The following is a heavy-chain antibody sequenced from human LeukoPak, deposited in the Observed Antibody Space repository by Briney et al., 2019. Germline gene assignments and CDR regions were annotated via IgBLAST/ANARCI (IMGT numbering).Heavy chain of an antibody. D-gene: IGHD5-24*01. Sequence: MAGGSLRLSCAASGFTFSSHSMNWVRQAPGKGLEWVSSISSSTSYMYYADSLKGRFTISRGNAKNSLFLQMNSLRAEDTAVYYCARDAYNLFHFDYWGQGTLVTVSS. CDR2: ISSSTSYM. CDR1: GFTFSSHS. V-gene: IGHV3-21*01. CDR3: ARDAYNLFHFDY. J-gene: IGHJ4*02.